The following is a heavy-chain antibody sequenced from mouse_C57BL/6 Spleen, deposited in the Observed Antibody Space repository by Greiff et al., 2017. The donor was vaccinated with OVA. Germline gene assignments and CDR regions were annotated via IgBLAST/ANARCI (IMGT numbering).Heavy chain of an antibody. J-gene: IGHJ2*01. CDR3: ARDGSSDY. Sequence: EVKLMESGPELVKPGDSVKISCKASGYSFTGYFMNWVMQSHGKSLEWIGRINPYNGDTFYNQKFKGKATLTVDKSSSTAHMELRSLTSEDSAVYYCARDGSSDYWGQGTTLTVSS. D-gene: IGHD1-1*01. CDR2: INPYNGDT. V-gene: IGHV1-20*01. CDR1: GYSFTGYF.